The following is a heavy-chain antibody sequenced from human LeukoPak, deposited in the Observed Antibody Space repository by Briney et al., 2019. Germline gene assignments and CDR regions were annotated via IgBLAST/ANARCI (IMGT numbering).Heavy chain of an antibody. J-gene: IGHJ3*02. V-gene: IGHV4-59*08. CDR1: GGSISSYY. D-gene: IGHD3-10*01. Sequence: SETLSLTCTVSGGSISSYYWSWIRQPPGKGLEWIGYIYYSGSTNYNPSLKSRVTISDDTSENQIFLQMTSVTAADTAIYYCARRFRTSASGILHHDAYDIWGPGTEVIVSS. CDR2: IYYSGST. CDR3: ARRFRTSASGILHHDAYDI.